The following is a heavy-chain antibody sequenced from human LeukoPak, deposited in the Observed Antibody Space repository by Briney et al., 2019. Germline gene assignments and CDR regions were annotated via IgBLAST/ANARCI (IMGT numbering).Heavy chain of an antibody. J-gene: IGHJ5*02. CDR2: ISPYNGNT. V-gene: IGHV1-18*04. CDR3: ARVGYCSSPSCYSAIPFDP. Sequence: GASVKVSCKASGYSFTNYGISWVRQAPGQGLEWMAWISPYNGNTHYAQKVQGRGTMTTDTSTSTAYMELRGLRSDDTAVYYCARVGYCSSPSCYSAIPFDPWDQGTLVTVSS. CDR1: GYSFTNYG. D-gene: IGHD2-2*01.